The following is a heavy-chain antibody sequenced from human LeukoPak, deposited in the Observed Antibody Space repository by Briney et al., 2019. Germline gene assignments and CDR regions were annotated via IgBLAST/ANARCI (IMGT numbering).Heavy chain of an antibody. V-gene: IGHV3-23*01. J-gene: IGHJ4*02. D-gene: IGHD4-17*01. CDR2: ISGSGGST. Sequence: GGSLRLSCAASGFTFSSYAMSWVRQAPGKGLEWVSAISGSGGSTYCADSVKGRFTISRDNSKNTLYLQMNSLRAEDTAVYYCVTPRYGDYVGYFDYWGQGTLVTVSS. CDR3: VTPRYGDYVGYFDY. CDR1: GFTFSSYA.